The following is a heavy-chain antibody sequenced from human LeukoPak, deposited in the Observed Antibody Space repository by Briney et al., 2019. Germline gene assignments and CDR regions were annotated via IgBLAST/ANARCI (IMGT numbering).Heavy chain of an antibody. V-gene: IGHV3-30*03. D-gene: IGHD2-2*01. CDR1: GLTLSNVW. J-gene: IGHJ4*02. CDR3: ARDRGSSDY. CDR2: ISYDGSNK. Sequence: GGSLRLSCAVSGLTLSNVWMNWVRQAPGKGLEWVAVISYDGSNKYYADSVKGRFTISRDNSKNTLYLQMNSLRAEDTAVYYCARDRGSSDYWGQGTLVTVSS.